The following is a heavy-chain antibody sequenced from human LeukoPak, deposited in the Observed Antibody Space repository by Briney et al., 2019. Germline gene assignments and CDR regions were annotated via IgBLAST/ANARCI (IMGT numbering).Heavy chain of an antibody. Sequence: GASVKVSCKASGGTFSSYAISWVRQAPGQGLEWMGRIIPIFGTAHYAQKFQGRVTITTDESTSTAYMELSSLRSEDTAVYYCAPERYCSGGSCYSGLEGRHGFDPWGQGTLVTVSS. V-gene: IGHV1-69*05. CDR3: APERYCSGGSCYSGLEGRHGFDP. D-gene: IGHD2-15*01. J-gene: IGHJ5*02. CDR1: GGTFSSYA. CDR2: IIPIFGTA.